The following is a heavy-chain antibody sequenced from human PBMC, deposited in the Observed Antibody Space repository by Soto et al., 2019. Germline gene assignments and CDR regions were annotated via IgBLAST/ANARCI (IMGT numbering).Heavy chain of an antibody. CDR2: ISSSRSYT. Sequence: QVQLVESGGGLVKPGGSLRLSCAASGFTFSDYYMSWIRQAPGKGLEWVSYISSSRSYTNYADSVKGRFTISRDNAKNSLYLHMNSLRAEDTAVYCCARDADILPGSDAFDIWGQGTMVTVSS. V-gene: IGHV3-11*05. CDR1: GFTFSDYY. CDR3: ARDADILPGSDAFDI. D-gene: IGHD3-9*01. J-gene: IGHJ3*02.